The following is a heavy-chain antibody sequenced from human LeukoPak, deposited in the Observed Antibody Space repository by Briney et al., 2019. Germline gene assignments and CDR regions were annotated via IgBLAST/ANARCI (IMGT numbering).Heavy chain of an antibody. Sequence: ASVTVSCKVSGTTLTELSMHWVRQAPGKGLEWMGGFDPEDGETIYAQKFQGRVTMTDDTSTDTTYMELSSLRSEDTAVYYCATAPAVADFYYLDVWGKGTTVTISS. V-gene: IGHV1-24*01. J-gene: IGHJ6*03. CDR1: GTTLTELS. CDR3: ATAPAVADFYYLDV. CDR2: FDPEDGET.